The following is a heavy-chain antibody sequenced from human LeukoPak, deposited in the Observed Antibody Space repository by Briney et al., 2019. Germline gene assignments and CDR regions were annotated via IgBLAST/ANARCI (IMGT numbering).Heavy chain of an antibody. D-gene: IGHD2-15*01. CDR2: INPSGGST. CDR1: GYTFTSYY. CDR3: ARDPVVGPSIDY. V-gene: IGHV1-46*01. J-gene: IGHJ4*02. Sequence: ASVKVSCKASGYTFTSYYMHWVRQAPGQGPEWMGIINPSGGSTSYAQKFQGRVTMTRDTSTSTVYMELSSLRSEDTAVYYCARDPVVGPSIDYWGQGTLVTVSS.